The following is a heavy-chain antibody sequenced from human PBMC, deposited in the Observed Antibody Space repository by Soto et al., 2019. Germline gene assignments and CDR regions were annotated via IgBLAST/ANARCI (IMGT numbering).Heavy chain of an antibody. D-gene: IGHD2-2*01. Sequence: GESLKISCKGSGYSFTSYWISWVRQMPGKGLEWMGRIDPSDSYTNYSPSFQGHVTISADKSISTAYLQWSSLKASDTAMYYWARSGGQLLAGYDYYGMDVWGQGTTVTVSS. CDR1: GYSFTSYW. CDR2: IDPSDSYT. V-gene: IGHV5-10-1*01. CDR3: ARSGGQLLAGYDYYGMDV. J-gene: IGHJ6*02.